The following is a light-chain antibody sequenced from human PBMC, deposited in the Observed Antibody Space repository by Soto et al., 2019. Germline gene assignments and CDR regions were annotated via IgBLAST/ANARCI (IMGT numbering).Light chain of an antibody. CDR3: HQRFTTPWT. V-gene: IGKV1-39*01. J-gene: IGKJ1*01. CDR1: ESIRNE. CDR2: DTF. Sequence: DIQMTQSPSSLSASLGDRVTITCRPSESIRNELNWFQKRPGKAPRLLIYDTFTLQSGVSSRFTGSVSRTEFSLTINSLQAGDSAIYYCHQRFTTPWTFGQGTKVEI.